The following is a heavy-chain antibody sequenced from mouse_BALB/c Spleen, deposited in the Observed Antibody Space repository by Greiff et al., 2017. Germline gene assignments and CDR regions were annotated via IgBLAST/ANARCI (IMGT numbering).Heavy chain of an antibody. Sequence: EVQLKESGPSLVKPSQTLSLTCSVTGDSITSGYWNWIRKFPGNKLEYMGYISYSGSTYYNPSLKSRISITRDTSKNQYYLQLNSVTTEDTATYYCASPYYYGSHYYAMDYWGQGTSVTVSS. V-gene: IGHV3-8*02. CDR2: ISYSGST. CDR1: GDSITSGY. J-gene: IGHJ4*01. D-gene: IGHD1-1*01. CDR3: ASPYYYGSHYYAMDY.